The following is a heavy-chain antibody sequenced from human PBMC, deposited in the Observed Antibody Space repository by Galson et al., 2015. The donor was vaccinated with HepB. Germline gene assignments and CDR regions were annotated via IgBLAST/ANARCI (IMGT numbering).Heavy chain of an antibody. CDR2: ISPTSDYK. D-gene: IGHD7-27*01. CDR1: GFTFSHYN. CDR3: VRDPPLGTPFDS. J-gene: IGHJ4*02. V-gene: IGHV3-21*01. Sequence: SLRLSCAASGFTFSHYNMNWVRQAPGKGLEWVSSISPTSDYKYYADSVKGRFTVSRDNTKNSLYLQMHGLRPEDTAVYYCVRDPPLGTPFDSWGQGTLVTVSS.